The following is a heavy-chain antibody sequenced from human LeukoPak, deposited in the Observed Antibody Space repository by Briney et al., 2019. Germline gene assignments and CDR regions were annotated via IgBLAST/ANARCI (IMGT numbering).Heavy chain of an antibody. D-gene: IGHD3-10*01. CDR1: GGSISSYY. CDR3: APQTDYYGSGSD. CDR2: ISGSGGST. Sequence: ETLSLTCTVSGGSISSYYWSWVRQAPGKGLEWVSAISGSGGSTYYADSVKGRFTISRDNSKNTLYLQMNSLRAEDTAVYYCAPQTDYYGSGSDWGQGTLVTVSS. J-gene: IGHJ4*02. V-gene: IGHV3-23*01.